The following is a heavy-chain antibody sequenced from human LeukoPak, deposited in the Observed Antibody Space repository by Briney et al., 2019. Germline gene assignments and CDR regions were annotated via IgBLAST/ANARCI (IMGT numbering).Heavy chain of an antibody. J-gene: IGHJ5*02. Sequence: GASVKVSCKASGYTFTSYDINWVRQATGQGLEWMGWMNPNSGNTGYAQKFQGRVTMTRNTSISTAYMELSSRRSEDTAVYYCARERWLRFHDWFDPWGQGTLVTVSS. V-gene: IGHV1-8*01. CDR3: ARERWLRFHDWFDP. CDR2: MNPNSGNT. D-gene: IGHD5-12*01. CDR1: GYTFTSYD.